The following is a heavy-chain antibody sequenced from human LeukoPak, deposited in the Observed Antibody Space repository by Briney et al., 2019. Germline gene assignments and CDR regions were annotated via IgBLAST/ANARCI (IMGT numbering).Heavy chain of an antibody. Sequence: SETLSLTCTVSGGSISSYYWSWIRQPPGKGLEWIGYIYYSGSTNYSPSLKSRVTISVDTSKNQFSLKLSSVTAADTAVYYCAREGYYGMDVWGQGTTVTVSS. J-gene: IGHJ6*02. CDR3: AREGYYGMDV. CDR2: IYYSGST. V-gene: IGHV4-59*01. CDR1: GGSISSYY.